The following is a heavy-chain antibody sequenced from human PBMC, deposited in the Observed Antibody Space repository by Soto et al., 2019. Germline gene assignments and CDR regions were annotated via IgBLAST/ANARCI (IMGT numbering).Heavy chain of an antibody. D-gene: IGHD5-18*01. J-gene: IGHJ6*02. CDR2: IIPIFGTA. CDR1: GGTFSSYA. CDR3: ARNLIDGYSYGSRGMDV. Sequence: SVKVSCKASGGTFSSYAISWVRQAPGQGLEWMGGIIPIFGTANYAQKFQGRVTITADESTSTAYMELSSLRSEDTAVYYCARNLIDGYSYGSRGMDVWGQGTTVTVSS. V-gene: IGHV1-69*13.